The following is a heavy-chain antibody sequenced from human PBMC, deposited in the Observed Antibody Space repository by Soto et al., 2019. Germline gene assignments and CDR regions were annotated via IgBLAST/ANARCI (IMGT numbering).Heavy chain of an antibody. J-gene: IGHJ5*02. D-gene: IGHD3-10*01. CDR1: GGSISSYY. CDR2: IYYSGST. Sequence: PSETLSLTCTVSGGSISSYYWSWIRQPPGKGLEWIGYIYYSGSTNYNPSLKSRVTISVDTSKNQFSLKLSSVTAADTAVYYCARYETYYGSGNWFDPWGQGTLVTVSS. V-gene: IGHV4-59*01. CDR3: ARYETYYGSGNWFDP.